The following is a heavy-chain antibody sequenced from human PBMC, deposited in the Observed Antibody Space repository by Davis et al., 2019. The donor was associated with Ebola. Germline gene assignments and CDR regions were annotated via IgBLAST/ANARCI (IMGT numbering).Heavy chain of an antibody. D-gene: IGHD3-22*01. Sequence: SVKVSCKASGYTFTSYDINWVRQATGQGLEWMGGIIPIFGTANYAQKFQGRVTITADESTSTAYMELSSLRSEDTAVYYCAREGVHYYDSSGFVWGQGTLVTVSS. J-gene: IGHJ4*02. CDR2: IIPIFGTA. V-gene: IGHV1-69*13. CDR3: AREGVHYYDSSGFV. CDR1: GYTFTSYD.